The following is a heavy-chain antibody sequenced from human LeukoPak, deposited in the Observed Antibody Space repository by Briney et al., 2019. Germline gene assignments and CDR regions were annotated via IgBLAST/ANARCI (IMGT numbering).Heavy chain of an antibody. V-gene: IGHV4-59*11. D-gene: IGHD5/OR15-5a*01. CDR1: GGSISSHY. Sequence: SETLSLTCIVSGGSISSHYWSWIRQPPGKGLEWIGYIYYSGSTNYNPSLKSRVTISVDTSKNQFSLKLSSVTAADTAVYYCARGSRGVYWFDPWGQGTLVTISS. CDR2: IYYSGST. J-gene: IGHJ5*02. CDR3: ARGSRGVYWFDP.